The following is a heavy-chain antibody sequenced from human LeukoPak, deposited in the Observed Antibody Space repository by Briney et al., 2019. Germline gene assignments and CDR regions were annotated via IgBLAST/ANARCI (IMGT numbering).Heavy chain of an antibody. D-gene: IGHD3-22*01. V-gene: IGHV4-31*03. Sequence: SETLSLTCTVPGGSISSGGYYWSWIRQHPGKGLEWIGYIYYSGSTYYNPSLKSRVTISVDTSKNQFSLKLSSVTAADTAVYYCARALGYYDSSGIDAFDIWGQGTMVTVSS. CDR3: ARALGYYDSSGIDAFDI. J-gene: IGHJ3*02. CDR2: IYYSGST. CDR1: GGSISSGGYY.